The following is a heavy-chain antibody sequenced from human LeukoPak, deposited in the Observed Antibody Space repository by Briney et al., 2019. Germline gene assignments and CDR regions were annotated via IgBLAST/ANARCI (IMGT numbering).Heavy chain of an antibody. CDR3: AKTGDDGYGSSWYRGYFDY. V-gene: IGHV3-30*18. CDR1: GFTFSSYG. J-gene: IGHJ4*02. CDR2: ISYDGSNK. D-gene: IGHD6-13*01. Sequence: GGSLRLSCAASGFTFSSYGMHWVRQAPGKGLEWVAVISYDGSNKYYAASVKGRFTISRDNSKNTLYLQMNSLRAEDTAVYYCAKTGDDGYGSSWYRGYFDYWGQGTMVTVSS.